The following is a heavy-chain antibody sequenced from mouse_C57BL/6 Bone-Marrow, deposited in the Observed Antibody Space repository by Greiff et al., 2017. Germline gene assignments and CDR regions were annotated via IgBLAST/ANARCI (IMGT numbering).Heavy chain of an antibody. J-gene: IGHJ1*03. Sequence: VQLQQPGAELVRPGSSVKLSCKASGYTFTSYWMDWVKQRPGQGLEWIGNIYPSDSETHYNQKFKDKATLTVDKSSSTAYMQLSSLTSEDSAVYYCARAPYWYFDVWGTGTTVTGSS. CDR1: GYTFTSYW. CDR2: IYPSDSET. V-gene: IGHV1-61*01. CDR3: ARAPYWYFDV.